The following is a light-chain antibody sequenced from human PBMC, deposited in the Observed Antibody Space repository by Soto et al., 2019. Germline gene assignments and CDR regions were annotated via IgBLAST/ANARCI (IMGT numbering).Light chain of an antibody. CDR3: QQRSNWPRT. CDR1: QSVSKY. V-gene: IGKV3-11*01. CDR2: DAS. J-gene: IGKJ1*01. Sequence: EIVLTQSPVTLSLSPGERATLSCRASQSVSKYLAWYQQKPGQAPRLLIYDASDRATGIPPRFSGSGSGTDFTLTISSLEPEDFAVYFCQQRSNWPRTFGQGTKVDIK.